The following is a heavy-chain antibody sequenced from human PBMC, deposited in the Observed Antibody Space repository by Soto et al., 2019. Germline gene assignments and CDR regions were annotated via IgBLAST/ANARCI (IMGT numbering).Heavy chain of an antibody. CDR3: ARDSSAWYRFDP. J-gene: IGHJ5*02. CDR1: GFSFLSYG. Sequence: GGSLRLSCAASGFSFLSYGMTWVRQAPGQGLEWVSYISGSDGTTYYADSVKGQFTISRDNSKDALFLQMNSLRAEDTAVYFCARDSSAWYRFDPWGQGTLVTVSS. V-gene: IGHV3-23*01. D-gene: IGHD6-19*01. CDR2: ISGSDGTT.